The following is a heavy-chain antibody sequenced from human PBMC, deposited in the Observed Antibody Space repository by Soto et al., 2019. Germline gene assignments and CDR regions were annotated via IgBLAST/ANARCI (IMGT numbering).Heavy chain of an antibody. V-gene: IGHV1-2*04. CDR3: ARSHCSSTSCYPSGMDG. Sequence: ASVKVSCKASGYTFTSYGISWVRQAPGQGLEWMGWINANSGGTNYAQKFQGWVTMTRDTSMSTAYMELSRLRSDDTAVYYCARSHCSSTSCYPSGMDGWGQGTTVTVSS. CDR2: INANSGGT. CDR1: GYTFTSYG. D-gene: IGHD2-2*01. J-gene: IGHJ6*02.